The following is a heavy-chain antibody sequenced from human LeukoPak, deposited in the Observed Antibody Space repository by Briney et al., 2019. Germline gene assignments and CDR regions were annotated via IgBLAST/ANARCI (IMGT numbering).Heavy chain of an antibody. D-gene: IGHD5-18*01. Sequence: SETLSLTCTVPGGSISSSIYYWGWIRQPPGKGLEWIGGGSYSGSTYYNPSLESRVTVSVDTSKDQFSLKLSSVTAADTAVYYCARWGYSYGIDYWGQGTLVTVSS. CDR1: GGSISSSIYY. V-gene: IGHV4-39*01. CDR3: ARWGYSYGIDY. CDR2: GSYSGST. J-gene: IGHJ4*02.